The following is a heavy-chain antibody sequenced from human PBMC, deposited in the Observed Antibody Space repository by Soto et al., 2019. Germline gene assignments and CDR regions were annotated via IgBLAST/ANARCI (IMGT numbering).Heavy chain of an antibody. CDR1: GYTFTSYG. Sequence: ASVKVSCKASGYTFTSYGISWVRQAPGQGLEWLGWISPYDGNTKYAQILQGRVSMTTDTSTKTAYMEVRSLRSDDTAVYYCARAQGSGWFDYFDYWGQGTLVTVSS. D-gene: IGHD6-19*01. J-gene: IGHJ4*02. V-gene: IGHV1-18*01. CDR3: ARAQGSGWFDYFDY. CDR2: ISPYDGNT.